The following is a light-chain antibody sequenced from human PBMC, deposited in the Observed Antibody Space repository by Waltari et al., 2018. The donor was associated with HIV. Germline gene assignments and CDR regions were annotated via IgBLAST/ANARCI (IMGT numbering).Light chain of an antibody. J-gene: IGLJ1*01. CDR1: SSDVGSYTL. CDR2: EVS. Sequence: QSALTQPASVSGSPGQSITISCTGTSSDVGSYTLVSWYQQHPGRAPKLMIYEVSNRPSGVSNRFSGSKSGNTASLTISGLQAEDEADYYCCSYAGSPYVFGTGTKVTVL. V-gene: IGLV2-23*02. CDR3: CSYAGSPYV.